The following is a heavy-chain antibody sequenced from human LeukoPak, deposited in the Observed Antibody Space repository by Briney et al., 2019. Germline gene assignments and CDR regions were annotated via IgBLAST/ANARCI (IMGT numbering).Heavy chain of an antibody. CDR3: AREGAVAVYYYYGMDV. Sequence: PSETLSLTCTVSGGSISSYYWSWVRQPAGKGLEWVGRIYTSGSTNYNPSLKSRVTMSVDTSNNQFSLKLSSVTAADTAVYYCAREGAVAVYYYYGMDVWGQGTTVTVSS. CDR1: GGSISSYY. J-gene: IGHJ6*02. V-gene: IGHV4-4*07. CDR2: IYTSGST. D-gene: IGHD6-19*01.